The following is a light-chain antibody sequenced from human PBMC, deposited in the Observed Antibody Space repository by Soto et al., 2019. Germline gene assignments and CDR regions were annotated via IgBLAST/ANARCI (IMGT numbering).Light chain of an antibody. V-gene: IGLV2-14*03. J-gene: IGLJ1*01. CDR2: NVS. CDR3: SSYTPSSTYV. CDR1: SSDVGDYNY. Sequence: QSALTQPASVSGSPGQSITISCTGTSSDVGDYNYVSWYQQHPGKAPKLVIYNVSNRPSGVSNRFSGSKSDNTASLTISGLQAEDEADYYCSSYTPSSTYVFGTGTKVTVL.